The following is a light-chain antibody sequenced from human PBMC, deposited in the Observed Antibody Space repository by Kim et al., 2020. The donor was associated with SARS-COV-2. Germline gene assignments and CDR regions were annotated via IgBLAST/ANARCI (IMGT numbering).Light chain of an antibody. CDR2: GAS. CDR1: QNVSNN. Sequence: VSVGERATLSCRASQNVSNNLAWYQQRLGQAPRLLIYGASTRATGLPARFSGGGSGAEFTLTISSLQSEDFAVYYCQQYVNWPQTFGQGTKVDIK. CDR3: QQYVNWPQT. J-gene: IGKJ1*01. V-gene: IGKV3-15*01.